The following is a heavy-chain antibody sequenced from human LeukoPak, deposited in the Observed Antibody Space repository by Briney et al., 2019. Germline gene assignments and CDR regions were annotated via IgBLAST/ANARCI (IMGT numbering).Heavy chain of an antibody. CDR2: IYHSGST. V-gene: IGHV4-61*01. CDR1: GAAISSGTYY. Sequence: SETLSLTCTVSGAAISSGTYYWSWIRQPPGKGLEWIGYIYHSGSTNYNPSLKSRLTISVDKSKNQFSLKLSAVTAADTAIYYCARSGPPDYLDYWGQGTLVTVSS. J-gene: IGHJ4*02. CDR3: ARSGPPDYLDY. D-gene: IGHD1-14*01.